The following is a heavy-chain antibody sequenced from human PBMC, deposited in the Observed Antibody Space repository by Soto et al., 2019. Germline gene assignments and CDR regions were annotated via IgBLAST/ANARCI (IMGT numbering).Heavy chain of an antibody. J-gene: IGHJ5*02. Sequence: GASVKVSCKASGYTFTNYGFSWVRQAPGQGLEWMGWISGYNGNTNYAQKLQGRVTMTTDTSTSTAYMELRSLRSDDTAVYYCARGGYCSGGSCYSHLFSWFDPWGQGTLVTVSS. V-gene: IGHV1-18*01. D-gene: IGHD2-15*01. CDR2: ISGYNGNT. CDR1: GYTFTNYG. CDR3: ARGGYCSGGSCYSHLFSWFDP.